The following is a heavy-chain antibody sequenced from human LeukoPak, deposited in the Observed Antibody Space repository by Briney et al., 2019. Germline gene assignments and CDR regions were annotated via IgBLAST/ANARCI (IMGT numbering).Heavy chain of an antibody. Sequence: SETLSLTCAVYGGSFSGYYWSWIRQPPGKGLEWIGYIYYSGSTNYNPSLKSRVTISVDTSKNQFSLKLSSVTAADTAVYYCARTRPFGAFDIWGQGTMVTVSS. CDR2: IYYSGST. V-gene: IGHV4-59*01. D-gene: IGHD3-16*01. J-gene: IGHJ3*02. CDR1: GGSFSGYY. CDR3: ARTRPFGAFDI.